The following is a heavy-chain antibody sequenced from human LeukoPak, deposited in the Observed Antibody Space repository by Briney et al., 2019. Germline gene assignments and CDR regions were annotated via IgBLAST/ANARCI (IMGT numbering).Heavy chain of an antibody. CDR2: IYYSGTT. D-gene: IGHD6-6*01. V-gene: IGHV4-31*03. J-gene: IGHJ4*02. CDR3: ARVKVEYTSSFDC. CDR1: GGSLSSAGYY. Sequence: PSQTLSLTCTVSGGSLSSAGYYWSWLRQLPGKGLEWIGYIYYSGTTYYNPSLKSRLTISVDTSKKQFSLKLSSVTAADTATYYCARVKVEYTSSFDCWGQGTLVTVSS.